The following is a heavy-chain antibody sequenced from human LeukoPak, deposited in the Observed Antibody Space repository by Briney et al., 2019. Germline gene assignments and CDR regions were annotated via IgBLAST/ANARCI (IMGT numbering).Heavy chain of an antibody. CDR2: IKQDGSEQ. CDR3: ARDSPFGVY. Sequence: GGSLRLSCAASGFTFSSYWMSWVRQAPGKGLEWVANIKQDGSEQNYVDSVKGRFIISRDNTKNSLYIQLNSLRVEDTAVYYCARDSPFGVYWGRGALVTVSS. D-gene: IGHD3-10*01. CDR1: GFTFSSYW. V-gene: IGHV3-7*01. J-gene: IGHJ4*02.